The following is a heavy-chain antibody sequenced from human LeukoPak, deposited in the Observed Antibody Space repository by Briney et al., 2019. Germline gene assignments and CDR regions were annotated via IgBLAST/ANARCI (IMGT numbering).Heavy chain of an antibody. CDR3: AKGGGSDFFDY. D-gene: IGHD5-12*01. J-gene: IGHJ4*02. V-gene: IGHV3-23*01. Sequence: GGSLRLSCAASGFAFGSYAMSWVRQAPGKGLEWVAAISSNAYSTYYADSLKGPFTISRDNSKNTLYLQMNSLRSDDTAVYYCAKGGGSDFFDYWGQGTLVTVSS. CDR2: ISSNAYST. CDR1: GFAFGSYA.